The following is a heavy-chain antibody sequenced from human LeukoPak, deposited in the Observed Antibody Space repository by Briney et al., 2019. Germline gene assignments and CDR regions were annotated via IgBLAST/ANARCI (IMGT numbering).Heavy chain of an antibody. Sequence: EASVKVSCKASGYTFTSYGISWVRQAPGQGLEWMGWISAYNGNTNYAQKLQGRVTMTTDTSMSTAYMELRSLRSDDTAVYYCARDIVVVPAAIGNWFDPWGQGTLVTVSS. CDR3: ARDIVVVPAAIGNWFDP. D-gene: IGHD2-2*01. J-gene: IGHJ5*02. V-gene: IGHV1-18*01. CDR1: GYTFTSYG. CDR2: ISAYNGNT.